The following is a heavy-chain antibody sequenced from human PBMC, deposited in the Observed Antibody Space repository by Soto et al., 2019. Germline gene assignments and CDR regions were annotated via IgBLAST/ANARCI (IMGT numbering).Heavy chain of an antibody. J-gene: IGHJ5*02. Sequence: GGSLRLSCAASGFTFSSYWMSWVRQAPGKGLEWVANIKQDGSEKYYVDSVKGRFTISRDNAKNSLYLQMNSLRAEDTAVYYCASQMKQWLDWFDPWGQGTLVTVSS. D-gene: IGHD6-19*01. CDR2: IKQDGSEK. CDR1: GFTFSSYW. V-gene: IGHV3-7*01. CDR3: ASQMKQWLDWFDP.